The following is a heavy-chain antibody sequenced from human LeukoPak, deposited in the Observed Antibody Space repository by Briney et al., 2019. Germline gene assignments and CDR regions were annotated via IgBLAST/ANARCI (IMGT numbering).Heavy chain of an antibody. J-gene: IGHJ4*02. Sequence: PGGSLRLSCAGSGFSFGTYGMQWVRQAPGKGLEWVAFIRYDGSDKYYADSVKDRFTISRDNFKNTLYLQMNSLRPEDTAVYYCSFPGGTGWSFGYWGQGTLVTVSS. D-gene: IGHD6-19*01. CDR1: GFSFGTYG. V-gene: IGHV3-30*02. CDR2: IRYDGSDK. CDR3: SFPGGTGWSFGY.